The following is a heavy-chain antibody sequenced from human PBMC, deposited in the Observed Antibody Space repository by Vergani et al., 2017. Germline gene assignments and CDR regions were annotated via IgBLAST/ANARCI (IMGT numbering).Heavy chain of an antibody. J-gene: IGHJ5*02. Sequence: QVQLQESGPGLVKPSETLSLTCAVSGYSISSGYYWGWIRQPPGKGLEWIGSIYHSGSTYYNPSLKSRVTISVDTSKYQFSLKLSSVTAADTAVYYCARHSPAANWFDPWSQGTLVTVSS. CDR2: IYHSGST. V-gene: IGHV4-38-2*01. CDR1: GYSISSGYY. D-gene: IGHD2-2*01. CDR3: ARHSPAANWFDP.